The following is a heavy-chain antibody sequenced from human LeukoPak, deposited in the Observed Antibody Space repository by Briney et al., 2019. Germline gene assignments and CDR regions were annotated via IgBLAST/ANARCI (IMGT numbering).Heavy chain of an antibody. Sequence: GGSLRLSCAASGFTFSNYAMSWVRQAPGKGLEWVANIKQDGSEKYYVDSVKGRFTISRDNAKNSLYLQMNSLRAEDTAVYYCARDYSSGSEYYFDYWGQGTLVTVSS. CDR3: ARDYSSGSEYYFDY. CDR2: IKQDGSEK. D-gene: IGHD6-19*01. V-gene: IGHV3-7*01. CDR1: GFTFSNYA. J-gene: IGHJ4*02.